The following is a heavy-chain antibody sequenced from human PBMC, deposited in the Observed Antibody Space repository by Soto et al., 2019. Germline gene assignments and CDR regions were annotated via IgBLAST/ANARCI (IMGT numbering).Heavy chain of an antibody. J-gene: IGHJ4*02. Sequence: SETLSLTCAVSGISVSSTQWWTWVRQAPGKGLEWLGEIYHIATTNYNPSLKSRVTISVDTSKNQFSLKLSSVTAADTAVYYCARGWGRIFDYWGQGTLVTVS. CDR1: GISVSSTQW. CDR2: IYHIATT. V-gene: IGHV4-4*02. CDR3: ARGWGRIFDY. D-gene: IGHD7-27*01.